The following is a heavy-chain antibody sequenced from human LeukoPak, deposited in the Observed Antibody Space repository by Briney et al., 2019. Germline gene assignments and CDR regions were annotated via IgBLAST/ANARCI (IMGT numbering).Heavy chain of an antibody. CDR3: AKVQQWLVRGGGVDY. CDR1: GFTFSSYG. Sequence: GGSLRLSCAASGFTFSSYGMHWVRQAPGKGLGWVAVVSYDGSNKYYADSVKGRFTISRDNSKNTLYLQMNSLRAEDTAVYYCAKVQQWLVRGGGVDYWGQGTLVTVSS. J-gene: IGHJ4*02. CDR2: VSYDGSNK. V-gene: IGHV3-30*18. D-gene: IGHD6-19*01.